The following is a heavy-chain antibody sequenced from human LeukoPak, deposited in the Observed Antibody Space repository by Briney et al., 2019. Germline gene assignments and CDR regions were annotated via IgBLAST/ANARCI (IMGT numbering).Heavy chain of an antibody. CDR3: AKGHGDYVPAEYLQH. V-gene: IGHV3-23*01. D-gene: IGHD4-17*01. J-gene: IGHJ1*01. CDR1: GFTFSNYA. Sequence: GGSLRPSCAGSGFTFSNYAMTWVRQAPGKGLEWVSSISGNSDRTYYADSVKGRFTISRDNSKNTVTLQMNSLRAEDTAVYSCAKGHGDYVPAEYLQHWGQGTLVTVSS. CDR2: ISGNSDRT.